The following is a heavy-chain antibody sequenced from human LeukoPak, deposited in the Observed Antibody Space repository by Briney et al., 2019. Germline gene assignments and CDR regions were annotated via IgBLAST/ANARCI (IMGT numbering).Heavy chain of an antibody. CDR3: ARQAVAGTGDY. CDR1: GFTFSTYS. Sequence: GGPLRLSCAASGFTFSTYSMNWVRQAPGKGLEWVSSISSSHGYIYYADSVKGRFTISRDNAKNSLYLQMNSLRAEDTAVYYCARQAVAGTGDYWGQGTLVTVSS. J-gene: IGHJ4*02. CDR2: ISSSHGYI. V-gene: IGHV3-21*01. D-gene: IGHD6-19*01.